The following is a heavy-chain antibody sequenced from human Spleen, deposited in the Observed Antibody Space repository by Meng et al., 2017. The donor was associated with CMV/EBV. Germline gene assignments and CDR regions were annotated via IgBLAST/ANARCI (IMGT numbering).Heavy chain of an antibody. J-gene: IGHJ4*02. CDR1: GLTFSSYG. CDR2: IGATAGGT. V-gene: IGHV3-23*01. Sequence: GESLKISCAASGLTFSSYGMSWVRQDPGKGLEWVSSIGATAGGTYYADSVKGRFTISRDNAKNTLYLQMNSLRVEDTAVYYCAKYSAVGERLYYFDYWGQGTLVTVSS. D-gene: IGHD2-21*01. CDR3: AKYSAVGERLYYFDY.